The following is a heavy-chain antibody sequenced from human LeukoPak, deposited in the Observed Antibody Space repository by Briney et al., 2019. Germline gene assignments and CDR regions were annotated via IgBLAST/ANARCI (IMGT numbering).Heavy chain of an antibody. J-gene: IGHJ4*02. CDR1: GFTFSSYA. V-gene: IGHV3-23*01. Sequence: GGPLRLSCAASGFTFSSYAMSWVRQAPGKGLEWVSAISGSGGSTYYADSVKGRFTISRDNSKNTLYLQMNSLRAEDTAVYYCAKDPNCSGGSCYPYYFDYWGQGTLVTVSS. CDR3: AKDPNCSGGSCYPYYFDY. CDR2: ISGSGGST. D-gene: IGHD2-15*01.